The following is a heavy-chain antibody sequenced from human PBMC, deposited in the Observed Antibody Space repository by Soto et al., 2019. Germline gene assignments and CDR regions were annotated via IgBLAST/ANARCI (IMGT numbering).Heavy chain of an antibody. D-gene: IGHD3-3*01. CDR2: ISNDGRAQ. CDR3: ARDIWSGDYKWFDS. V-gene: IGHV3-30*03. CDR1: TVTINVHG. Sequence: PGGSLRLSCTSSTVTINVHGIQWVRQAPGKGLEWVAFISNDGRAQYYADSVKGRFTISRDYSKNTVDLQMNSLRNEETAVYYCARDIWSGDYKWFDSWGPGTLVTVS. J-gene: IGHJ5*01.